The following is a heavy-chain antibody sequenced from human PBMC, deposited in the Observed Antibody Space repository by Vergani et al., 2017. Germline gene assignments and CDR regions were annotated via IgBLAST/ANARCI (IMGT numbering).Heavy chain of an antibody. V-gene: IGHV1-18*01. J-gene: IGHJ2*01. CDR1: GYTFTSYG. CDR2: ISAYNGNT. CDR3: ARGAYDSSGYPPSNWYFDL. D-gene: IGHD3-22*01. Sequence: QVQLVQSGAEVKKPGASVKVSCKASGYTFTSYGISWVRQAPGQGLEWMGWISAYNGNTNYAQKLQGRVTMTTDTSTSTAYMELRSLRAEDTAVYYCARGAYDSSGYPPSNWYFDLWGRGTLVTVSS.